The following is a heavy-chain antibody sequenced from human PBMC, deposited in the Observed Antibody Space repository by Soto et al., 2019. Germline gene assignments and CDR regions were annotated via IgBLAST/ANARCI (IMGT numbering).Heavy chain of an antibody. CDR2: IRDSGHST. CDR3: ARVKAQILSSGWYGGDDI. CDR1: GFTFSTYS. D-gene: IGHD6-19*01. V-gene: IGHV3-23*01. Sequence: EVQLLESGGGLVQPGGSLRLSCAASGFTFSTYSMTWVRQAPGKGLEWVSTIRDSGHSTHYADSVRGRFAISRDNSKNTLCLQMNSVRAEDTAVYYCARVKAQILSSGWYGGDDIWGQGTMVTVSS. J-gene: IGHJ3*02.